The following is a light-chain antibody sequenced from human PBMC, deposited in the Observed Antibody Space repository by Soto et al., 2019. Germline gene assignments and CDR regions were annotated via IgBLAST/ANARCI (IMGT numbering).Light chain of an antibody. CDR3: SSYTSSSFYV. CDR2: DVS. V-gene: IGLV2-14*01. Sequence: QSALTQPASVSGSPGQSITISCTGTSSDVGGYNYVSWYQQHPGKAPKLMIYDVSNRPSGVSNRYSGSKSGNTASLTISGLQAEDEADYYCSSYTSSSFYVLGPGTKLTVL. CDR1: SSDVGGYNY. J-gene: IGLJ1*01.